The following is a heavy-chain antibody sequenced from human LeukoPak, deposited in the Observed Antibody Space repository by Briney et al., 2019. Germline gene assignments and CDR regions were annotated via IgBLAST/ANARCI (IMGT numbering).Heavy chain of an antibody. CDR3: ARRSKNGYFLDS. D-gene: IGHD6-25*01. CDR1: GTSMSGYY. Sequence: SETLSLTCIVSGTSMSGYYWTWIRQPPGKGLEWIGHTFSSGATAYNPSLKSRVTISVDTSRSQFSLNLSSVTAADTAVYSCARRSKNGYFLDSWGQGILVTVSS. V-gene: IGHV4-4*09. J-gene: IGHJ4*02. CDR2: TFSSGAT.